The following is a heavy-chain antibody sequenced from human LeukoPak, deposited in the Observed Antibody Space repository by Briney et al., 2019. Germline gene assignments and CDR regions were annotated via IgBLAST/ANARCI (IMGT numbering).Heavy chain of an antibody. D-gene: IGHD2-8*01. V-gene: IGHV4-34*01. J-gene: IGHJ4*02. Sequence: GSLRLSCAASGFTVSSNYMSWVRQAPGKGLEWIGEINHSGSTNYNPSLKSRVAMSVDTSKNQFSLKLSSVTAADTAVYYCASCTDPTGFDYWGQGTLVTVS. CDR2: INHSGST. CDR3: ASCTDPTGFDY. CDR1: GFTVSSNY.